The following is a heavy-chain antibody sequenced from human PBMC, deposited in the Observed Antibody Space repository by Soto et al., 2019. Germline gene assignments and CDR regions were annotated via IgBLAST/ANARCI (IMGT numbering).Heavy chain of an antibody. Sequence: GGSLRLYCAASGFTFSSYGMHWVHQAPGKELKQVAVIWYDGSNKYYANSEKRRFTISRDNCKNKRYLQMNSLRAEETAVYYCARVPESSSWYYYYYGMDVWGQGTTATVSS. CDR3: ARVPESSSWYYYYYGMDV. J-gene: IGHJ6*02. D-gene: IGHD6-13*01. V-gene: IGHV3-33*01. CDR1: GFTFSSYG. CDR2: IWYDGSNK.